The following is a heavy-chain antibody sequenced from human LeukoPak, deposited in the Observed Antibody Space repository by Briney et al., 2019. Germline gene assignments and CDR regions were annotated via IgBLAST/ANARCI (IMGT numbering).Heavy chain of an antibody. CDR2: IYHSGST. CDR3: ARDSIAAVVDY. CDR1: GGSISSINYY. V-gene: IGHV4-39*07. D-gene: IGHD6-13*01. J-gene: IGHJ4*02. Sequence: PSETLSLTCSVSGGSISSINYYWAWLRQPPGKGLEWIGNIYHSGSTYYNPSLKSRVTISVDTSKNQFSLKLSSVTAADTAVYYCARDSIAAVVDYWGQGTLVTVSS.